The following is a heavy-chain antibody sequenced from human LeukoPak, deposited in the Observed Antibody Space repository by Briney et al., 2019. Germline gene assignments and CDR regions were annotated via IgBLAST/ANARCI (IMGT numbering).Heavy chain of an antibody. Sequence: ASVKVSCKASGYTFTGYYMRWVRQAPGQGLEWMGWINPNSGGTNYAQKFQGRVTMTRDTSISTAYMELSRLRSDDTAVYYCARGPYSSSWYDFDYWGQGTLVTVSS. J-gene: IGHJ4*02. CDR3: ARGPYSSSWYDFDY. V-gene: IGHV1-2*02. CDR2: INPNSGGT. D-gene: IGHD6-13*01. CDR1: GYTFTGYY.